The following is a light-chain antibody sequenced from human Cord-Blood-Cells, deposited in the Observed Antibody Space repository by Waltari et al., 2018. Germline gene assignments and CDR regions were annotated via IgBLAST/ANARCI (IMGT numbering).Light chain of an antibody. CDR2: DVS. V-gene: IGLV2-11*01. J-gene: IGLJ3*02. CDR1: SSDVGGYNY. Sequence: QSALTQPRSVSGSPGQSVTISCTGTSSDVGGYNYVSLYQQHPGKAPKLMIYDVSKRPSGVPDRFSGSKSGNTASLTISGLQAEDEADYYCCSYAGSYTFWVFGGGTKLTVL. CDR3: CSYAGSYTFWV.